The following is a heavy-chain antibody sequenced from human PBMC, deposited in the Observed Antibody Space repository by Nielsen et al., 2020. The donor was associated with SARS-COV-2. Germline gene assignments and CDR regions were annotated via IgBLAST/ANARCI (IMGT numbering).Heavy chain of an antibody. CDR1: GYTFTGYY. Sequence: ASVKVSCKASGYTFTGYYMHWVRQAPGQGLEWMGWINPNSGGTNYAQKFQGRVTMTRDTSISTAYMELSSLRSEDTAVYYCARGVRGITMIVVVTTYYYYGMDVWGQGTTVTVSS. V-gene: IGHV1-2*02. CDR3: ARGVRGITMIVVVTTYYYYGMDV. J-gene: IGHJ6*02. D-gene: IGHD3-22*01. CDR2: INPNSGGT.